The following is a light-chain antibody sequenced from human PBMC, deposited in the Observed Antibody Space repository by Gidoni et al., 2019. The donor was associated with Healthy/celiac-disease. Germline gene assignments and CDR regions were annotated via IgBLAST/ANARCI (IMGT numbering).Light chain of an antibody. CDR3: QQYDSSPLT. CDR1: QSVSSSY. V-gene: IGKV3-20*01. CDR2: GAS. Sequence: EIVLTQSPGTLSLSQGERATLSCRASQSVSSSYLAWYQQKPGQAPRLLIYGASSRATGIPDRFSGSGSGTDFILTISRLEPEDVAVYYCQQYDSSPLTFGGXTKVEIK. J-gene: IGKJ4*01.